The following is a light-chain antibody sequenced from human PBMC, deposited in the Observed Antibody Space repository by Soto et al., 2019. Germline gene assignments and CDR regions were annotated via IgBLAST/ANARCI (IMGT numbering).Light chain of an antibody. V-gene: IGKV1-6*01. Sequence: AIQMTQSPSSLSASVGDRVTITCRASQDIRNDLGWYQQKPGQAPNLLSFAASTLQIGVPSRFSGSGSGTYFTLTISSLQPEDFATYYCLQAYNYPFTFGPGTTVDIK. CDR2: AAS. CDR1: QDIRND. J-gene: IGKJ3*01. CDR3: LQAYNYPFT.